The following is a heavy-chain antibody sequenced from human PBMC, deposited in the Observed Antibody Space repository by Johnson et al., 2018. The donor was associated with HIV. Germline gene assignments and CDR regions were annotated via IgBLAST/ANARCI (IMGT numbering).Heavy chain of an antibody. CDR1: GFTVSSNY. V-gene: IGHV3-11*04. Sequence: VQLVESGGGVVRPGGSLRLSCAASGFTVSSNYMSWVRQAPGKGLEWVSYISSSGSTVYYADSVKGRFTISRDNAKNSLYLQMNSLRAEDTAVYYCATRDPTHRPGVFDIWSQGTMVTVSS. CDR3: ATRDPTHRPGVFDI. J-gene: IGHJ3*02. CDR2: ISSSGSTV. D-gene: IGHD1-14*01.